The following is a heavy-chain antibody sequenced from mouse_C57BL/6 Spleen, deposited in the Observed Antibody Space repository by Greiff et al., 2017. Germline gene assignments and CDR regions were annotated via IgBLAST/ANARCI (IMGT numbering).Heavy chain of an antibody. J-gene: IGHJ3*01. Sequence: QVQLQQSGAELVRPGASVTLSCKASGYTFTDYEMHWVKQTPVHGLEWIGAIDPETGGTAYNQKFKGKAILTADNSSSTASLEIRSLTSEDSAVYYCTRERVGRAFAYWGQGTLVTVSA. V-gene: IGHV1-15*01. CDR3: TRERVGRAFAY. CDR1: GYTFTDYE. D-gene: IGHD1-1*02. CDR2: IDPETGGT.